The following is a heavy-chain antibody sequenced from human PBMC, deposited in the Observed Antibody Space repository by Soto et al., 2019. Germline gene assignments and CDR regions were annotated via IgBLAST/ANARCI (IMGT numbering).Heavy chain of an antibody. CDR3: ARDSLGRRDFGMDV. J-gene: IGHJ6*02. V-gene: IGHV3-23*01. D-gene: IGHD2-21*01. Sequence: EVQLLQSGGGLVQPGGSLRLSCEASGVTFIHHAMTWVRQAPGKGLEWVSSISESGDTTYYADSVKGRFTISRDNPKNTVFLQMNSLRVDDTAVYYCARDSLGRRDFGMDVWGQGTTVAVSS. CDR1: GVTFIHHA. CDR2: ISESGDTT.